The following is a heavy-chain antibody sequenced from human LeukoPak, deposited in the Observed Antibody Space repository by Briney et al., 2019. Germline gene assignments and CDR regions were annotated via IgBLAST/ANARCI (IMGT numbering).Heavy chain of an antibody. CDR3: ARGRGSGSYYTSYYYYMDV. CDR2: IYYSGST. Sequence: SETLSLTCTVSGGSISSYYWSWIRQPPGKGLEWIGYIYYSGSTNYNPSLKSRVTISVDTSKNQFSLKLSSVTAADTAVYYCARGRGSGSYYTSYYYYMDVWGKGTTVTISS. CDR1: GGSISSYY. J-gene: IGHJ6*03. D-gene: IGHD3-10*01. V-gene: IGHV4-59*01.